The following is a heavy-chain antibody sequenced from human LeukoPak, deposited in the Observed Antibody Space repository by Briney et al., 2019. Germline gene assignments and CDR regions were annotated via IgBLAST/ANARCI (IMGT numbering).Heavy chain of an antibody. V-gene: IGHV1-69*02. D-gene: IGHD3-3*01. CDR1: GGTFSSYT. Sequence: SVKVSCKASGGTFSSYTISWVRQAPGQGLEWMGRIIPILGIANYAQKFQGRVTITADKSTSTAYMELSSLRSEDTAVYYCASGKNYDFWSGPFDYWGQGTLVTVSS. J-gene: IGHJ4*02. CDR2: IIPILGIA. CDR3: ASGKNYDFWSGPFDY.